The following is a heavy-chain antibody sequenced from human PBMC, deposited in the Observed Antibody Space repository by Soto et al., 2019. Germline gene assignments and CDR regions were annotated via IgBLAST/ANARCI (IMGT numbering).Heavy chain of an antibody. CDR3: GRGAPRITILGVVLPRMDV. V-gene: IGHV4-34*01. J-gene: IGHJ6*02. CDR2: INHSGST. Sequence: SETLSLTCAVYGGSFSGYYWSWIRQPPGKGLEWIGEINHSGSTNYNPSLKSRVTISVDTSKNQFSLKLSSVTAADTAVYYCGRGAPRITILGVVLPRMDVWGQGTTVTVSS. D-gene: IGHD3-3*01. CDR1: GGSFSGYY.